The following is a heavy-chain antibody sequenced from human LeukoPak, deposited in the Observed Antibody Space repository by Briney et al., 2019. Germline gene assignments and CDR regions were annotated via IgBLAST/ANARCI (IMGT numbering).Heavy chain of an antibody. J-gene: IGHJ5*02. CDR3: ANLRLDYDSSGYSKWFDP. V-gene: IGHV3-23*01. CDR1: GFTFSSYA. CDR2: ISGSGGST. Sequence: SGGSLRLSCAASGFTFSSYAISWVRQAPGKGLEWVSVISGSGGSTYYADSVKGRFTISRDNSKNTLYLQMNSLRAEDTAVYYCANLRLDYDSSGYSKWFDPWGQGTLVTVSS. D-gene: IGHD3-22*01.